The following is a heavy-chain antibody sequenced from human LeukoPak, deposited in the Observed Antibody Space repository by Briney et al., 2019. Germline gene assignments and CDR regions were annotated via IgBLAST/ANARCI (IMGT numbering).Heavy chain of an antibody. CDR1: GYTFTGYY. D-gene: IGHD1-26*01. J-gene: IGHJ4*02. CDR2: INPNSGVT. V-gene: IGHV1-2*02. CDR3: ARWAYVGEAAPLDY. Sequence: ASVKVSCKASGYTFTGYYMHWVRQAPGQELEWMGWINPNSGVTNYAQKFQGRVTMTRDTSITTAYMELSSLRSDDTAVYYCARWAYVGEAAPLDYWGQGTLVTVSS.